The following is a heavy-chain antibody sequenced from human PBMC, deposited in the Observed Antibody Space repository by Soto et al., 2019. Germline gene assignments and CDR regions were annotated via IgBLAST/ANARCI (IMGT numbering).Heavy chain of an antibody. J-gene: IGHJ4*02. CDR2: VYSGGAT. D-gene: IGHD3-10*01. CDR3: ARVPGRL. Sequence: QLVETGGGLIQPGTSLTLSCAASGFSVSRNYMTWVRQAPGKGLEWVSFVYSGGATFYADSVKGRFILSGDDSPNTMYLQMNNLRAEDTAVYYCARVPGRLWGRGTLVTVAS. CDR1: GFSVSRNY. V-gene: IGHV3-53*02.